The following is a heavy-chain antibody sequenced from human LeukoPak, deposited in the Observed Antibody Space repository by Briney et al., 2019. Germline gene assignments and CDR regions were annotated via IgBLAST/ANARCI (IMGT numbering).Heavy chain of an antibody. J-gene: IGHJ4*02. Sequence: PGGSLRLSCAASGFTVSSNYMSWVRQAPGKGLEWVSVIYSGGGTYYADTGKGRFTISRDNTKNTLYLQMNSLKAEDPAVYYCARVPYSSAWDSWGQGTLVTVSS. CDR2: IYSGGGT. D-gene: IGHD6-25*01. CDR1: GFTVSSNY. V-gene: IGHV3-53*01. CDR3: ARVPYSSAWDS.